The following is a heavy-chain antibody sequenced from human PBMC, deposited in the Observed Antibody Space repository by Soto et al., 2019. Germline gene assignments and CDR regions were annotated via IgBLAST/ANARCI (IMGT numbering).Heavy chain of an antibody. CDR2: IYTSGST. Sequence: QVQLQESGPGLVKPSETLSLTCTVSGGSISSYYWSWIRQPAGKGLEWIGRIYTSGSTNYNPSLKSRVTMSVDTSKNQFSLKLSSVTAADTAVYYCARTVELWSSPPCDAFDIWGQGTMVTVSS. CDR3: ARTVELWSSPPCDAFDI. CDR1: GGSISSYY. D-gene: IGHD5-18*01. J-gene: IGHJ3*02. V-gene: IGHV4-4*07.